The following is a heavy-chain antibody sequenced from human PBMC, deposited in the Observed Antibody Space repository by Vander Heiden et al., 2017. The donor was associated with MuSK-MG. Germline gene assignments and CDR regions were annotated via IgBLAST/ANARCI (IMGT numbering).Heavy chain of an antibody. CDR2: IDWDDDK. Sequence: QVTLRESGPALVKPTQTLTLTCTFSGFSLSTSGMCVSWIRQPPGKALEWLARIDWDDDKYYSTALKTRLTISKDTSKNQVVLTMTKMETVDTATYYFAQRRAGKTMILDYWGQGTMVTVYS. CDR3: AQRRAGKTMILDY. D-gene: IGHD3-22*01. J-gene: IGHJ4*02. CDR1: GFSLSTSGMC. V-gene: IGHV2-70*15.